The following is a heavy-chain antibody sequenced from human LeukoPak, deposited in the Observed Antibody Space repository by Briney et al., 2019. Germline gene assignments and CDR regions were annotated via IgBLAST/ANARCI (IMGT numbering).Heavy chain of an antibody. J-gene: IGHJ5*02. CDR3: ARTGTREFDP. D-gene: IGHD1-7*01. V-gene: IGHV4-59*01. Sequence: SETLSLTCTVSGGSISSYYWRWIRQPPGKGLEWIGYIYYSGSTNYNPSLRSRVTISVDTSKNQFSLKLSSVTAADTAVYYCARTGTREFDPWGQGTLVTVSS. CDR1: GGSISSYY. CDR2: IYYSGST.